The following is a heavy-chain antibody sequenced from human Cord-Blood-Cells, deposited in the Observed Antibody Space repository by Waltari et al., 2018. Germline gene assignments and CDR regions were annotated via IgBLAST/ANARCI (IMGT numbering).Heavy chain of an antibody. Sequence: QVQLVQSGAEVKKPGASVKVSCKASGYTFTGYYMHWVRQAPGQGLEWMGWINPNSGGTNYAQKCQGRVTMTRDTSISTAYMELSRLRSDDTAVYYCAREKEGWLMSDAFDIWGQGTMVTVSS. CDR1: GYTFTGYY. D-gene: IGHD3-22*01. CDR2: INPNSGGT. V-gene: IGHV1-2*02. CDR3: AREKEGWLMSDAFDI. J-gene: IGHJ3*02.